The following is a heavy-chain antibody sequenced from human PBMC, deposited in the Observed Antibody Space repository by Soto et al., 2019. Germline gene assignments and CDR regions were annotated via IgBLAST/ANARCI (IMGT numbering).Heavy chain of an antibody. CDR1: GFNFNDDY. CDR3: VGGGSDVES. CDR2: ISGSGSNYT. D-gene: IGHD3-10*01. J-gene: IGHJ5*01. Sequence: QVQLVESGGGLVKPGGSLRLSCAASGFNFNDDYMNWMRQAPGKGLEWVSYISGSGSNYTFSVDSVKGRFTISRDNPKHSPYWQMDSLRAEDTAVYYGVGGGSDVESWGQGNLVTVSS. V-gene: IGHV3-11*05.